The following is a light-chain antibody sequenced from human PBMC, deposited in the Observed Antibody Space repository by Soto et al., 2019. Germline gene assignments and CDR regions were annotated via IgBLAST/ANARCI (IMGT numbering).Light chain of an antibody. CDR1: SSNIGAGYD. V-gene: IGLV1-40*01. J-gene: IGLJ3*02. Sequence: QSVLTQPPSVSGAPGQRVTISCTGSSSNIGAGYDVHWYQQLPGTAPKLLIYGDNNRPSGVPDRFSGSKSGTSASLAITGLQDEDEADYYCQSYDSSLSAWVFGGGTKVTVL. CDR2: GDN. CDR3: QSYDSSLSAWV.